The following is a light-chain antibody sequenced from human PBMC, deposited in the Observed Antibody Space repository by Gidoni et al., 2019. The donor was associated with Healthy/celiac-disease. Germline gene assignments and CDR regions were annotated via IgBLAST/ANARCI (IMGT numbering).Light chain of an antibody. CDR1: QRVSSSY. CDR2: DAS. J-gene: IGKJ1*01. CDR3: QQYGSSPRT. V-gene: IGKV3D-20*01. Sequence: EIVLTQSPATLSLSPGEKATLSCGASQRVSSSYLDWYQQKPGLAPRLLIYDASSRATGIPDRFSGSGSGTDFTLTISRLEPEDFAVYYCQQYGSSPRTFGQGTKVEIK.